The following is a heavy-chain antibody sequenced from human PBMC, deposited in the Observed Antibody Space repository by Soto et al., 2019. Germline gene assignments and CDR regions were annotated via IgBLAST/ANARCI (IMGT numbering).Heavy chain of an antibody. CDR1: GFSLSTSGVG. D-gene: IGHD6-6*01. Sequence: SGPTREPTQTLTLTCSFSGFSLSTSGVGVGWIRQSPGKALEWLALIYWSGDEHYRPSLKSRLSIIKDTSKNHVVLIMTDMDPVDTATYYCARGLATLPVFAFDIWGQGTMVTVSS. CDR3: ARGLATLPVFAFDI. J-gene: IGHJ3*02. CDR2: IYWSGDE. V-gene: IGHV2-5*01.